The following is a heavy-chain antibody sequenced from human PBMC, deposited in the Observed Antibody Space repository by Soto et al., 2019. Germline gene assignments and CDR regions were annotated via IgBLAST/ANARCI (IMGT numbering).Heavy chain of an antibody. CDR3: ARRRGFPYYYGMHV. Sequence: SETLSLTCTVSGGSISSGGYYWSWIRQHPGKGLEWIGSIYYSGSTYYNPSLKSRVTISVDRSKNQFSLKLSSVTAADTAVYYCARRRGFPYYYGMHVWGQGTTVTVSS. CDR2: IYYSGST. D-gene: IGHD5-12*01. V-gene: IGHV4-39*07. J-gene: IGHJ6*02. CDR1: GGSISSGGYY.